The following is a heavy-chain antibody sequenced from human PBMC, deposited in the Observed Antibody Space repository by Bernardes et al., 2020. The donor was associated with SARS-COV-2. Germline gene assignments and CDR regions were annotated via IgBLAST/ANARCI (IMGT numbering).Heavy chain of an antibody. V-gene: IGHV4-59*01. CDR1: GGSISTYY. J-gene: IGHJ5*02. Sequence: SETLSLTCTVSGGSISTYYWNWIRQPPGKGLEWIGYIYYTGSASYNPSLKSRVTMSVDTSKNQFSLRLRAVTAADTAVYYCARDSTGISWFDPWGQGTLVTVSS. D-gene: IGHD3-10*01. CDR2: IYYTGSA. CDR3: ARDSTGISWFDP.